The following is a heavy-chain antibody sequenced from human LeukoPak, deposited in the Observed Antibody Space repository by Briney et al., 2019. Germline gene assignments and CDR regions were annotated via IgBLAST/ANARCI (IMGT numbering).Heavy chain of an antibody. D-gene: IGHD1-26*01. CDR1: GFTVSSNP. V-gene: IGHV3-53*04. J-gene: IGHJ5*02. CDR3: ARLMGSGWFDP. CDR2: IYSGGNT. Sequence: GGSLRLSCAASGFTVSSNPINWVRQAPGRGLEWVSVIYSGGNTFYADSVKGRFTIFRHNSENTLYLQMNSLSADDTAVYYCARLMGSGWFDPWGQGTLVTVSS.